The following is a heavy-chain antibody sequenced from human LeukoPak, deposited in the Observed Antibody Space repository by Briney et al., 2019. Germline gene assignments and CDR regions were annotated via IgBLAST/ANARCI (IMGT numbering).Heavy chain of an antibody. V-gene: IGHV3-64*01. D-gene: IGHD3-10*01. CDR1: GFTFTTYA. CDR3: ARYSSGSCYDY. CDR2: ISTNGVGT. J-gene: IGHJ4*02. Sequence: GGSLRLSCAASGFTFTTYAMHWVRQAPGKGLGYVSAISTNGVGTYYANSVKGRFTISRDNSKNTLYLQIGSLRAENMAVYYCARYSSGSCYDYWGQGTLVTVSS.